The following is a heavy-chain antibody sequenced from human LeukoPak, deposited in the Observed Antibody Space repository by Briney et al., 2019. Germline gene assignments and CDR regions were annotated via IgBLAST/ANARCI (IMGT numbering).Heavy chain of an antibody. CDR1: GFTFSSYS. Sequence: GGSLRLSCAASGFTFSSYSMNWVRQAPGKGLEWVSSISSSSSYIYYADSVKGRFTISRDNAKNSLFLQMNSLRAEDTAVYYCARDRREYGDSSSWSPIDYWGQGTLVTVSS. CDR2: ISSSSSYI. CDR3: ARDRREYGDSSSWSPIDY. J-gene: IGHJ4*02. V-gene: IGHV3-21*01. D-gene: IGHD6-13*01.